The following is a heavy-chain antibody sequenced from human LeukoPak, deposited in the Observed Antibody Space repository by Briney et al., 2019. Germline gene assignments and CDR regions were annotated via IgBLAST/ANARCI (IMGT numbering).Heavy chain of an antibody. J-gene: IGHJ4*02. CDR1: GFTFSRYW. Sequence: PGGSLRLSCAASGFTFSRYWISCVRQAPGKGLEWVSNIKQDGGKKYYVASVKGRFTTSRDNAKNSLYLQMASLRAEDTAMYYCARLTTVTTFDSWGQGTLVTVSS. CDR3: ARLTTVTTFDS. V-gene: IGHV3-7*01. D-gene: IGHD4-17*01. CDR2: IKQDGGKK.